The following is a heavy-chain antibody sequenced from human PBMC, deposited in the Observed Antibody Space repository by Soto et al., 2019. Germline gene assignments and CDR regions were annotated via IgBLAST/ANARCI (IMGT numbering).Heavy chain of an antibody. D-gene: IGHD2-15*01. CDR1: GDSISSDKW. V-gene: IGHV4-4*02. Sequence: QVQLKESGPGLVKPSGTLSLTCAVSGDSISSDKWWSWVRQPPGKGLEWIGEIYHSGSTNYNPSPKSRVTISADKSKNQFSLKLTSVTAADTAVYYCARSLGYCSGWSCHWCDPWGQGTLVTVSS. CDR2: IYHSGST. CDR3: ARSLGYCSGWSCHWCDP. J-gene: IGHJ5*02.